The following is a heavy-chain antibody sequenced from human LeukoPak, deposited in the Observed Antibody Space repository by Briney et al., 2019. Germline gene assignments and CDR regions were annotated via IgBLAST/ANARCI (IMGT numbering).Heavy chain of an antibody. CDR2: INHSGST. CDR1: GGSFSGYY. J-gene: IGHJ4*02. V-gene: IGHV4-34*01. CDR3: AARDGYNRDY. Sequence: SETLSLTCAVYGGSFSGYYWSWIRQPPGKGLEWIGEINHSGSTNYNPSLKSRVTISVDTSKNQFSLKLSSVTAADTAAYYCAARDGYNRDYWGQGTLVTVSS. D-gene: IGHD5-24*01.